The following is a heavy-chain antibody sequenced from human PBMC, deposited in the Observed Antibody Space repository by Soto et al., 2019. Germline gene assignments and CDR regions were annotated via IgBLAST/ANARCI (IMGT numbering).Heavy chain of an antibody. Sequence: QVQLVESGGGVVQPGKSLRLSCAASGFTFSTYGMHWVRQAPGKGLEWVAVIWYDGSNKYYADSVEGRFTVSRDNSNNPVSLQMNSLRAEDTALCYCVRHRRENTAMVEAFDVWGLGTLVTVSS. J-gene: IGHJ4*02. CDR1: GFTFSTYG. CDR3: VRHRRENTAMVEAFDV. D-gene: IGHD5-18*01. CDR2: IWYDGSNK. V-gene: IGHV3-33*01.